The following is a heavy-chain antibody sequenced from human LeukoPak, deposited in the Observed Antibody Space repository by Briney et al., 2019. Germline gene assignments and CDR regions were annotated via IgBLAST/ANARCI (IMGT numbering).Heavy chain of an antibody. CDR2: IYHSGST. CDR3: ARDTGWEQQLVLSWFDP. J-gene: IGHJ5*02. D-gene: IGHD6-13*01. V-gene: IGHV4-38-2*02. Sequence: PSETLSLTCTVSGYSISSGYYWGWIRQPPGKGLEWIGSIYHSGSTYYNPSLKSRVTISVDTSKNQFSLKLSSVTAADTAVYYCARDTGWEQQLVLSWFDPWGQGTLVTVSS. CDR1: GYSISSGYY.